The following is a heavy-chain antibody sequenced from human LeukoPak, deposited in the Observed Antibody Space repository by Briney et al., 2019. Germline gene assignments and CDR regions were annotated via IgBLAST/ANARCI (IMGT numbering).Heavy chain of an antibody. D-gene: IGHD1-26*01. J-gene: IGHJ4*02. Sequence: GGSLRLSCAASGFTFSDYYMSWIRQAPGKGLEWVSYISSSGSTIYYADSVKGRFTISRDNAKNSLYLQINSPRVEDTAVYYCASLAGGYFFDHWGQGTLVTVSS. CDR1: GFTFSDYY. CDR3: ASLAGGYFFDH. CDR2: ISSSGSTI. V-gene: IGHV3-11*04.